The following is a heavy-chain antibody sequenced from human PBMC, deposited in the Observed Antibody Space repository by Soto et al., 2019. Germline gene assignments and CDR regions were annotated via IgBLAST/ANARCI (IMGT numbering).Heavy chain of an antibody. CDR2: IYHSGST. Sequence: KPSETLSLTCAVSGYSISSGYYWGWIRQPPGKGLEWIGSIYHSGSTYYNPSLKSRVTISVDTSKNQFSLKLSSVTAADTAVYYCASGAPNLYDYVWGSYDYWGQGTLVTVSS. D-gene: IGHD3-16*01. CDR1: GYSISSGYY. V-gene: IGHV4-38-2*01. CDR3: ASGAPNLYDYVWGSYDY. J-gene: IGHJ4*02.